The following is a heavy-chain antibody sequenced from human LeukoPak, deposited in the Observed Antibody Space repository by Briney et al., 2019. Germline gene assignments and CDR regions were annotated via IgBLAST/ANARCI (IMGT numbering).Heavy chain of an antibody. V-gene: IGHV3-21*01. J-gene: IGHJ4*02. CDR3: AKEPGRGYVFGGVIDY. CDR1: GFTFSSYS. D-gene: IGHD3-16*01. CDR2: ISSSSSYI. Sequence: GGSLRLSCAASGFTFSSYSMNWVRQAPGKGLEWVSSISSSSSYIYYADSVKGRFTISRDNAKNSLYLQMNSLRAEDTAVYYCAKEPGRGYVFGGVIDYWGQGALVTVPS.